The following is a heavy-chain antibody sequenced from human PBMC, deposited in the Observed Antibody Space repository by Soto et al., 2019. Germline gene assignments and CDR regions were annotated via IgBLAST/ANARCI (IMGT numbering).Heavy chain of an antibody. CDR1: GFTFISSA. Sequence: SVKVSGKASGFTFISSAVQWVRQARGQRLEWIGWIVVGSGDTNYSQKFQERVTITRDMSTSTAYMELSSLRSEDTAVYYCAADYYDTRGFYFDYWGQGALVTVSS. V-gene: IGHV1-58*01. CDR3: AADYYDTRGFYFDY. J-gene: IGHJ4*02. D-gene: IGHD3-22*01. CDR2: IVVGSGDT.